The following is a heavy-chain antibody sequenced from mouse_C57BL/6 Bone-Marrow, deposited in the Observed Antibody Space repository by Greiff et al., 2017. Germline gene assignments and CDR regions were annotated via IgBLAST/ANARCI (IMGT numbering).Heavy chain of an antibody. CDR2: IDPSDSET. CDR3: ARGDYYGSSYGSWLAY. V-gene: IGHV1-52*01. J-gene: IGHJ3*01. Sequence: QVQLKQPGAELVRPGSSVKLSCKASGYTFTSYWMHWVKQRPIQGLEWIGNIDPSDSETHYNQKFKDKATLTVENSSSTAYMQLSSLTSEDSAVYYGARGDYYGSSYGSWLAYWGQGTLVTVSA. D-gene: IGHD1-1*01. CDR1: GYTFTSYW.